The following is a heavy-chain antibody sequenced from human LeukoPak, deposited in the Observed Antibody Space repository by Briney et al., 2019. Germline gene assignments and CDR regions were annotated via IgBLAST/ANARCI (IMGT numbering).Heavy chain of an antibody. Sequence: GGSLRLSCAASGFTFSSYGMHWVRQAPGKGLEWVAVIWYDGSNKYYADSVKGRFTISRDNSKNTLYLQMNSLRAEDTAVYYCARGPYYYDSSGYADWFDPWGQGTLVTVSS. V-gene: IGHV3-33*01. CDR2: IWYDGSNK. J-gene: IGHJ5*02. D-gene: IGHD3-22*01. CDR3: ARGPYYYDSSGYADWFDP. CDR1: GFTFSSYG.